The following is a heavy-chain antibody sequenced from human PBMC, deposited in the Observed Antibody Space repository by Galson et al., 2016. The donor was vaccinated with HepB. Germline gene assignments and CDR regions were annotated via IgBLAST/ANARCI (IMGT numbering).Heavy chain of an antibody. CDR1: GFTFRIYA. V-gene: IGHV3-23*01. Sequence: SLRLSCAASGFTFRIYAMSWVRQAPGKGLEWVSGISGSGGDTYYADSVKGRFAISRDNSKNTVSLQMNSLRVEDTGVYYCAKDEYYDFWSGCSNSWGQGTLVSVSS. CDR2: ISGSGGDT. D-gene: IGHD3-3*01. J-gene: IGHJ5*02. CDR3: AKDEYYDFWSGCSNS.